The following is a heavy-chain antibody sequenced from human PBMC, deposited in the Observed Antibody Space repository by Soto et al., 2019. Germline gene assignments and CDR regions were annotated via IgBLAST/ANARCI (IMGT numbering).Heavy chain of an antibody. Sequence: NPSETLSLTCAVYGGSFSGYYWSWIRQPPGKGLEWIGEINHSGSTNYNPSLKSRVTISVDTSKNQFSLKLSSVTAADTAVYYCARGPITYYYDSSGPNTTGYYYGMDVWGQGTTVTVSS. CDR1: GGSFSGYY. J-gene: IGHJ6*02. V-gene: IGHV4-34*01. CDR2: INHSGST. CDR3: ARGPITYYYDSSGPNTTGYYYGMDV. D-gene: IGHD3-22*01.